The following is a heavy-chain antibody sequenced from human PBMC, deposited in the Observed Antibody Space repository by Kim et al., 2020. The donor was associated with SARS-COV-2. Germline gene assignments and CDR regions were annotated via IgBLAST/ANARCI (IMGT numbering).Heavy chain of an antibody. J-gene: IGHJ5*02. Sequence: ASVKVSCKASGYTFTSYAMNWVRQAPGQGLEWMGWINTNTGNPTYAQGFTGRFVFSLDTSVSTAYLQISSLKAEDTAVYYCARTELWFGELRWFDPWGQGTLVTVSS. CDR1: GYTFTSYA. CDR3: ARTELWFGELRWFDP. V-gene: IGHV7-4-1*02. CDR2: INTNTGNP. D-gene: IGHD3-10*01.